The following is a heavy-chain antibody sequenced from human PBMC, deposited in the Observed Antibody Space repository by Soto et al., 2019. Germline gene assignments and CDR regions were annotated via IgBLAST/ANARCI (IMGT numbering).Heavy chain of an antibody. J-gene: IGHJ4*02. CDR1: GGTLSSYA. V-gene: IGHV1-69*13. Sequence: SVKVSCKASGGTLSSYAISWVRQAPGQGLEWMGGIIPIFGTANYAQKFQGRVTITADESTSTAYMELSSLRSEDTAVYYCARAHPAMVRGVFFDYWGQGTLVTVSS. CDR2: IIPIFGTA. D-gene: IGHD3-10*01. CDR3: ARAHPAMVRGVFFDY.